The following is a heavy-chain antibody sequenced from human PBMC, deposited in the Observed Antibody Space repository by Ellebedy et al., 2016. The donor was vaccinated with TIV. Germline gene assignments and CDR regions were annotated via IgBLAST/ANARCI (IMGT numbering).Heavy chain of an antibody. D-gene: IGHD3-22*01. CDR1: GFTFSFYW. CDR3: SKGDSSGSLIFYDK. CDR2: IKQDGSEK. Sequence: GGSLRLSXAASGFTFSFYWMGWVRQAPGKGLEWVANIKQDGSEKHYADSVKGRFTISRDNAKNSLYLQMNSLGAEDTAVYYCSKGDSSGSLIFYDKWGQGTPVTVS. J-gene: IGHJ1*01. V-gene: IGHV3-7*03.